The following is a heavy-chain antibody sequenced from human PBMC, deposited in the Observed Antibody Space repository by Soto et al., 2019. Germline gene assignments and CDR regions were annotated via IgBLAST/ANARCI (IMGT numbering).Heavy chain of an antibody. V-gene: IGHV3-30*18. J-gene: IGHJ2*01. D-gene: IGHD3-22*01. CDR2: ISYDGSNK. Sequence: GGSLRLSCAASGFTFSSYGMHWVRQAPGKGLEWVAVISYDGSNKYYADSVKGRFTISRDNSKNTLYLQMNSLRAEDTAVYYCAKDSAVITTNWYFDLWGRGTLVTVSS. CDR1: GFTFSSYG. CDR3: AKDSAVITTNWYFDL.